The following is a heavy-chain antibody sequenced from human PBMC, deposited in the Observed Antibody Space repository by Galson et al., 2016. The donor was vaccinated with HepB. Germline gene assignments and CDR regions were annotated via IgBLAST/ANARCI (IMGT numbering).Heavy chain of an antibody. CDR2: ISYGGNNK. V-gene: IGHV3-30*18. D-gene: IGHD3-10*01. CDR3: AKDDSCYYGSGSYSSLKYYYFYGVDV. Sequence: SLRLSCAASGFIFSSYIMNWVRQSPGKGLEWVAVISYGGNNKYYADSVKGRFTISRDNSRNTLYLQMNSLRAEDTALYYCAKDDSCYYGSGSYSSLKYYYFYGVDVWGQGTTVTVSS. CDR1: GFIFSSYI. J-gene: IGHJ6*02.